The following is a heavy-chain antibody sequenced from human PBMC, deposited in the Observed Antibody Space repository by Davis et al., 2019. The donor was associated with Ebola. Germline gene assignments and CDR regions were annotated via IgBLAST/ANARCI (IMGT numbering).Heavy chain of an antibody. V-gene: IGHV3-33*08. CDR2: IWYDGSNK. Sequence: GESLKISCAASGFTFSGSAMHWVRQAPGTGLEWVAVIWYDGSNKYYADSVKGRFTISRDNSKNTLYLQMNSLRAEDTAVYYCARDKIVVVPAANDYYYYYGMDVWGQGTTVTVSS. J-gene: IGHJ6*02. D-gene: IGHD2-2*01. CDR1: GFTFSGSA. CDR3: ARDKIVVVPAANDYYYYYGMDV.